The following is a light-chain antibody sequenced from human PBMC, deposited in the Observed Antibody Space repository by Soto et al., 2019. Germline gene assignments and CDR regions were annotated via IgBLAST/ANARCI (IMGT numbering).Light chain of an antibody. Sequence: DIQMTQSPSSLSASVGDRVTSTCRASQCISNDLAWYQQKPGKVPKLLIYAASTLQSGVPSRFSGSGSGTDCTLTISSLQPEDVATYYCQKYNSARRTFGQGTKVES. V-gene: IGKV1-27*01. CDR2: AAS. CDR3: QKYNSARRT. CDR1: QCISND. J-gene: IGKJ1*01.